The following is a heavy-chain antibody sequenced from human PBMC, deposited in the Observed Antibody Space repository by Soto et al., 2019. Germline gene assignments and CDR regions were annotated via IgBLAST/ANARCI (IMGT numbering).Heavy chain of an antibody. CDR2: IYYSGST. CDR3: ASSTVDFWSGYFGGNRGGFDY. J-gene: IGHJ4*02. Sequence: SETLSLTCTVSGGSISSSSYYWGWIRQPPGKGLEWIGSIYYSGSTYYNPSLKSRVTISVDTSKNQFSLKLSSVTAADTAVYYCASSTVDFWSGYFGGNRGGFDYWGQGTLVTVSS. V-gene: IGHV4-39*01. D-gene: IGHD3-3*01. CDR1: GGSISSSSYY.